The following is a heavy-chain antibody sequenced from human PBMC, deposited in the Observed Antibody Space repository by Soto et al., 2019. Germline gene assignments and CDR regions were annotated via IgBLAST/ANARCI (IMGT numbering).Heavy chain of an antibody. J-gene: IGHJ6*02. V-gene: IGHV3-33*01. CDR1: GFPFSSYA. D-gene: IGHD2-2*01. CDR3: ASAYIVVDRYGMDV. Sequence: QVQLVESGGGVVQPGRSLRLSCAASGFPFSSYAMHWVRQAPGKGLEWVAAIWYDGSNKYYADSVKGRFTISRDNSKNTLYLQMNSLRAEDTAVYYCASAYIVVDRYGMDVWGQGTTVTVSS. CDR2: IWYDGSNK.